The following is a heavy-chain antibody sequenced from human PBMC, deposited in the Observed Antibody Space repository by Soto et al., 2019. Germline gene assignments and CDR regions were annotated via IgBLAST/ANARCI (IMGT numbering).Heavy chain of an antibody. Sequence: GGSLRLSCVASGFTFISSFMGWIRQSPGKGLEWVANINQDGGVTYYVDSVEGRFTISRDNAKNSLYLQMNSLRAEDTAVYYCARSAGANYYYYYGMDVWGQGTTVTVSS. CDR1: GFTFISSF. CDR3: ARSAGANYYYYYGMDV. V-gene: IGHV3-7*01. CDR2: INQDGGVT. D-gene: IGHD1-26*01. J-gene: IGHJ6*02.